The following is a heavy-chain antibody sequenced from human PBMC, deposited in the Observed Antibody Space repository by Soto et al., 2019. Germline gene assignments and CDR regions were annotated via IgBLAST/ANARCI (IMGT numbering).Heavy chain of an antibody. CDR1: GFTFSSYA. CDR2: ISGSGGST. J-gene: IGHJ3*02. V-gene: IGHV3-23*01. Sequence: PGGSLRLSCAASGFTFSSYAMSWVRQAPGKGLEWVSAISGSGGSTYYADSVKGRFTISRDNSKNTLYLQMNSLRAEDTAVYYCAKPPLASGSYYGEDAFDIWAQGTMVTVSS. CDR3: AKPPLASGSYYGEDAFDI. D-gene: IGHD1-26*01.